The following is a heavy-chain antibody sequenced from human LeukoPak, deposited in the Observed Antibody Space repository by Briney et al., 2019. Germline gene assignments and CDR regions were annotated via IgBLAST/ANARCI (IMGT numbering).Heavy chain of an antibody. J-gene: IGHJ4*02. CDR3: AKVPVWQQLVDY. CDR2: ITVTGDT. V-gene: IGHV3-23*01. D-gene: IGHD6-13*01. Sequence: GGSLRLSCAASGFTFSSYSMSWVRQAPGKGLEWVSGITVTGDTYYADSLKGRFTISRDNSRNTLYLQMNSLRADDTAVYYCAKVPVWQQLVDYWGRGTLVTVSS. CDR1: GFTFSSYS.